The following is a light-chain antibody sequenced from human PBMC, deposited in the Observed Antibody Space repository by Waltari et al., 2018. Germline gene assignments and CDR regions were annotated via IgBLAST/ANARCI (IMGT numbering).Light chain of an antibody. CDR2: EVN. V-gene: IGLV2-8*01. CDR1: SSDFGGYNY. Sequence: QSALTQPPSASGSPGQSVTISCTGTSSDFGGYNYVSWYQRHPGKAPKLMIYEVNKRTSGVLGRYSGSKSGNTASLTVSGLQAEDEAEYSCSSYEGSNNWVFGGGTKLTVL. CDR3: SSYEGSNNWV. J-gene: IGLJ3*02.